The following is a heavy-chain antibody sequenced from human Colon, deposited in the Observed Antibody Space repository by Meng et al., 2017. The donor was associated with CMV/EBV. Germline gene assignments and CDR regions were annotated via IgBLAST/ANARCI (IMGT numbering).Heavy chain of an antibody. D-gene: IGHD2-2*02. CDR1: GFTFGSYW. CDR2: IKQDGSEK. V-gene: IGHV3-7*01. J-gene: IGHJ3*02. CDR3: ARVRGGLCTSSSCYNAFDI. Sequence: GESLKISCAASGFTFGSYWMSWVRQAPGKGLEWVANIKQDGSEKYYVDSVKDRFSISRDNAKNSLYLQMDNLRAEDTAAYYCARVRGGLCTSSSCYNAFDIWGQGTVVTVSS.